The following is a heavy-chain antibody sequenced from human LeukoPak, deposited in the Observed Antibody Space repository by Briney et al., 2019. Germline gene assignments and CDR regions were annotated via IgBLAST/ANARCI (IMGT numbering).Heavy chain of an antibody. V-gene: IGHV3-48*04. J-gene: IGHJ5*02. CDR1: GFTFSGYS. CDR2: ISTAGTTV. Sequence: GGSLRLSCAASGFTFSGYSLNWVRQAPGKGLEWISYISTAGTTVYYADSVKGRFAISRDNAKNSLYLQMNSLRVEDTAVYYCARGRLGMDNWFDPWGQGTLVTVSS. D-gene: IGHD7-27*01. CDR3: ARGRLGMDNWFDP.